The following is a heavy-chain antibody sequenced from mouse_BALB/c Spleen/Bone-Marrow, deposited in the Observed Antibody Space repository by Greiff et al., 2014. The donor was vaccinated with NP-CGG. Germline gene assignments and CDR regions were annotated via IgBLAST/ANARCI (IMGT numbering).Heavy chain of an antibody. V-gene: IGHV10-1*02. CDR3: VRQNYDYAWFAY. CDR1: GFTFNTYA. CDR2: IRSKSNNYAT. D-gene: IGHD2-4*01. J-gene: IGHJ3*01. Sequence: VESGGGLVQPKGSLKLSCAASGFTFNTYAMNWVRQAPGKGLEWVARIRSKSNNYATYYADSVKDRFTISRDDSQSMLYLQMNNLKTEDTAMYYCVRQNYDYAWFAYWGQGTLVTVSA.